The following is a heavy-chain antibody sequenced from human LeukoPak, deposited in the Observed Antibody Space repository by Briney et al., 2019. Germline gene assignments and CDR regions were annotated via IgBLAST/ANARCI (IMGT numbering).Heavy chain of an antibody. D-gene: IGHD3-10*01. CDR2: IYPGDSDT. J-gene: IGHJ3*02. CDR1: GYRFTNYW. CDR3: ARHREREAALLCAFDI. V-gene: IGHV5-51*01. Sequence: GESLKISCKGSGYRFTNYWIGWVRQMPGKGLEWMGIIYPGDSDTRYNPSFQGQVTISADKSISTAYLQWSSLKASDTAMYYCARHREREAALLCAFDIWGQGTMVTVSS.